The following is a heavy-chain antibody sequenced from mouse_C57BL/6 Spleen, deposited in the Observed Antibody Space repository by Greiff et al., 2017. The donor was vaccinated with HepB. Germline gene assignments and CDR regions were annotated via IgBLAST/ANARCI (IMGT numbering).Heavy chain of an antibody. D-gene: IGHD2-1*01. CDR1: GYTFTSYW. V-gene: IGHV1-59*01. Sequence: VQLQQPGAELVRPGTSVKLSCKASGYTFTSYWMHWVKQRPGQGLEWIGVIDPSDSYTNYNQKFKGKATLTVDTSSCTAYMQLSSLTSEDSAVYYCAKEGYGNYLDYWGQGTTLTVSS. CDR3: AKEGYGNYLDY. J-gene: IGHJ2*01. CDR2: IDPSDSYT.